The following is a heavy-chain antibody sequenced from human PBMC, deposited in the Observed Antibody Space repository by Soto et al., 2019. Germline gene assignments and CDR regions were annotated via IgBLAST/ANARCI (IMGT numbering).Heavy chain of an antibody. V-gene: IGHV3-30*18. D-gene: IGHD5-12*01. J-gene: IGHJ4*02. CDR2: ISYDGSNK. CDR1: GFTFSSYG. Sequence: QVQLVESGGGVVQPGRSLRLSCAASGFTFSSYGMHWVRQAPGKGLEWVAVISYDGSNKYYADSVKGRFTISRDNSKNTLYLQMNSLRAEDTAVYYCAKDQIGGYLYYFDYWGQGTLVTVSS. CDR3: AKDQIGGYLYYFDY.